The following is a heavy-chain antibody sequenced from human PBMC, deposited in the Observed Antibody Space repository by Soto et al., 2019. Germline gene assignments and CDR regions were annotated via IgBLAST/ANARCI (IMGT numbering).Heavy chain of an antibody. Sequence: ASVKVSCKASGYTFTSYYMHWVRQAPGQGLEWMGIINPSGGSTSYAQKFQGRVTMTRDTSTSTVYMELSSLRSEDTAVYYCARGRNYYDSSGHSFDYWGQGTLVTSPQ. CDR3: ARGRNYYDSSGHSFDY. V-gene: IGHV1-46*01. D-gene: IGHD3-22*01. CDR2: INPSGGST. CDR1: GYTFTSYY. J-gene: IGHJ4*02.